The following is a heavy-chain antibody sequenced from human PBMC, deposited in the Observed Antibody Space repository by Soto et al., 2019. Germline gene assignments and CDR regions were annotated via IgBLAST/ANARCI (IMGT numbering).Heavy chain of an antibody. Sequence: EVQLVESGGGLVKPGGSLRLSCAASGFTFSNAWMSWVRQAPGKGLEWVGRIKSKTDGGTTDYAAPVKGRFTISRDDSKNTLYLQMNSLKTEDTAVYYCTSIVATISYYYYGMDVWGQGTTVTVSS. D-gene: IGHD5-12*01. CDR2: IKSKTDGGTT. V-gene: IGHV3-15*01. J-gene: IGHJ6*02. CDR1: GFTFSNAW. CDR3: TSIVATISYYYYGMDV.